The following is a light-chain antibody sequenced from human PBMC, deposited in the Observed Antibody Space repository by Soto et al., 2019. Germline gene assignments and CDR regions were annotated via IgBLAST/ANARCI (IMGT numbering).Light chain of an antibody. J-gene: IGKJ2*01. CDR3: QQNYRTPYT. CDR2: GVS. Sequence: DIQMTQSPSSLSASVGDRVTITCRASQSISTSLNWYQQKPGKAPKLLIYGVSSLQNGVPSRLSGSGSGTDFTLSISSLQTEDSATYYCQQNYRTPYTFGQGTKLEIK. CDR1: QSISTS. V-gene: IGKV1-39*01.